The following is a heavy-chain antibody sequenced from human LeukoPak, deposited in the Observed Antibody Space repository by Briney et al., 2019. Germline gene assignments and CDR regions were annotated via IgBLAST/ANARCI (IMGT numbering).Heavy chain of an antibody. V-gene: IGHV4-59*01. J-gene: IGHJ4*02. CDR1: GSSISSYY. CDR2: IYYSGTT. CDR3: ARGPHVRLSPAAIDY. D-gene: IGHD2-2*01. Sequence: SETLSLTCTVSGSSISSYYWSWIRQPPGKGLEWIGYIYYSGTTNYNPSLESRVTISIDTSKNHFSLKLRSVTPADTAVYYCARGPHVRLSPAAIDYWSQGTLVTVSS.